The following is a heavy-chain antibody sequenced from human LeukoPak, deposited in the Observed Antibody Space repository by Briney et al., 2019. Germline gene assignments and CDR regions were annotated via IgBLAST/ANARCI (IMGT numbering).Heavy chain of an antibody. CDR2: IAHSGNGM. Sequence: GGSLRLSCAASGFTFSDYYMTWIRQAPGKGLEWVSHIAHSGNGMWYADAVKGRFTTSRDNAKNLLFLQMDSLRAEDTAVYYCARGHYEMGVWGQGTTVTVSS. V-gene: IGHV3-11*01. J-gene: IGHJ6*02. CDR1: GFTFSDYY. CDR3: ARGHYEMGV.